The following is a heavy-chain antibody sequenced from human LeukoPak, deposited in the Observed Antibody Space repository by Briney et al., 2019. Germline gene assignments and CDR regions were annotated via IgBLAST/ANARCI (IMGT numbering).Heavy chain of an antibody. Sequence: SETLSLTCAVSGYSIGSAFYWGWIRQSPGKGLEWIGTIHYSGSTSYNPSLKSRVTISVDTSKNQFSLKLRSVTAADTAVYYCARGFRGDNFDYWGQGTLVTVSS. CDR2: IHYSGST. J-gene: IGHJ4*02. CDR1: GYSIGSAFY. D-gene: IGHD7-27*01. CDR3: ARGFRGDNFDY. V-gene: IGHV4-38-2*01.